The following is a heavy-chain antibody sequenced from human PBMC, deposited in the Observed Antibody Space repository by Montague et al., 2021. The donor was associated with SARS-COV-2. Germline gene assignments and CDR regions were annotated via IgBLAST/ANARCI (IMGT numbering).Heavy chain of an antibody. D-gene: IGHD3-16*01. CDR2: FDHSGDT. CDR1: GGSISGHY. Sequence: SETLSLTCSVSGGSISGHYWSWIRQPPGKGLEWIGNFDHSGDTNYNPSLKSRATISVDTSKNHFALRLSSVTAADTAVYYCAREFRIELWQTNWQFGLWGRGTLVTVSS. CDR3: AREFRIELWQTNWQFGL. J-gene: IGHJ2*01. V-gene: IGHV4-59*11.